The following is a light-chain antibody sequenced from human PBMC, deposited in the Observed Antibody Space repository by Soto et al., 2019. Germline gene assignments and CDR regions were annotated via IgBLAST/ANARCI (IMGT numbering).Light chain of an antibody. CDR3: QSYDSSLSGSCV. J-gene: IGLJ7*01. CDR1: SSNIGAGYD. Sequence: QSVLTQPPSVSGAPGQRVTISCTGSSSNIGAGYDVHWYQQLPGTAPKLLIYGNSNRPSGVPDRFSGSKSGTSASLAITELQAEDEADYYCQSYDSSLSGSCVFGTGTQLTVL. CDR2: GNS. V-gene: IGLV1-40*01.